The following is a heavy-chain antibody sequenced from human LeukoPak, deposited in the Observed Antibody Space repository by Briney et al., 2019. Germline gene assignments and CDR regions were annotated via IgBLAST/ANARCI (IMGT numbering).Heavy chain of an antibody. CDR1: GGSISSSSYY. CDR2: IYYSGST. J-gene: IGHJ4*02. Sequence: SETLSLTCTVSGGSISSSSYYWGWIRQPPGKGLEWIGSIYYSGSTYYNPSLKSRVTISVDTSKNQFSLKLSSVTAADTAVYYCAKEIVVGATEGIDYWGQGTLVTVSS. D-gene: IGHD1-26*01. V-gene: IGHV4-39*07. CDR3: AKEIVVGATEGIDY.